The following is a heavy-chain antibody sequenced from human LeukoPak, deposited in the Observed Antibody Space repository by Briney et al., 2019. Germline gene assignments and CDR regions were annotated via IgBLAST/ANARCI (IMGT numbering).Heavy chain of an antibody. CDR3: ARHGLSSDMDV. D-gene: IGHD3-10*01. J-gene: IGHJ6*02. CDR1: GYSFISYW. V-gene: IGHV5-10-1*01. Sequence: GESLRISCKGFGYSFISYWITWVRQMPGKGLEWMGTIDPSDSYTDYSPSFQGHVTISADKSISTAYLQRSSLKASDTAMYYCARHGLSSDMDVWGQGTTVTVSS. CDR2: IDPSDSYT.